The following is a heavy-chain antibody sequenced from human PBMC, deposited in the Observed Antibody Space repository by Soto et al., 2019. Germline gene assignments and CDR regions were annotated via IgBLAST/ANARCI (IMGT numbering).Heavy chain of an antibody. J-gene: IGHJ6*03. CDR2: MNPYSGNT. CDR1: GYTFSDNN. CDR3: ARGTGVSTVRDYYYYMDV. D-gene: IGHD4-4*01. V-gene: IGHV1-8*02. Sequence: ASVKVSCKASGYTFSDNNINWVRQATGQGFEWMGWMNPYSGNTGYAQKFQGRVTMTRDTSLDTAYMELSSLRSEDTAVYYCARGTGVSTVRDYYYYMDVWGKGTTVTVSS.